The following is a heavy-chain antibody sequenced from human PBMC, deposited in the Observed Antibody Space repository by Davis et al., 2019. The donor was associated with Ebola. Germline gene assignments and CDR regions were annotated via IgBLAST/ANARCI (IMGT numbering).Heavy chain of an antibody. D-gene: IGHD3-9*01. CDR3: ATNYDILTGRDY. CDR2: IYYSGST. CDR1: GGSISSYY. Sequence: SETLSLTCTVSGGSISSYYWSWIRQPPGKGLEWIGYIYYSGSTNYNPSLKSRVTISVDTSKNQFSLKLSSVTAAGTAVYYCATNYDILTGRDYWGQGTLVTVSS. V-gene: IGHV4-59*01. J-gene: IGHJ4*02.